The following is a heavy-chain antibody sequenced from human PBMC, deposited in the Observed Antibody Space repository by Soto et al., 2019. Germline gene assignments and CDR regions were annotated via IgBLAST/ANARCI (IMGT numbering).Heavy chain of an antibody. CDR1: GGSFSGYY. V-gene: IGHV4-34*01. Sequence: SETLSLTFAVYGGSFSGYYWSWIRQPPGKGLEWIGEINHSGSTNYNPSLKSRVTISVDTSKNQFSLKLSSVTAADTAVYYCARGLGYGYYFDYWGQGTLVTVSS. J-gene: IGHJ4*02. D-gene: IGHD6-13*01. CDR3: ARGLGYGYYFDY. CDR2: INHSGST.